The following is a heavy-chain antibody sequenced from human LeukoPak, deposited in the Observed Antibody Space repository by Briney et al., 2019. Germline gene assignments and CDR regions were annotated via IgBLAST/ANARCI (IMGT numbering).Heavy chain of an antibody. D-gene: IGHD2-15*01. J-gene: IGHJ4*02. CDR3: ARPKGYCSGGSCYQSFDY. Sequence: SETLSLTCTVSGYSISSGYCWGWIRQPPGKGLERIGSIYHSGSTYYNPSLKSRVTISVDTSKNQFSLKLSSVTAADTAVYYCARPKGYCSGGSCYQSFDYWGQGTLVTVSS. CDR1: GYSISSGYC. CDR2: IYHSGST. V-gene: IGHV4-38-2*02.